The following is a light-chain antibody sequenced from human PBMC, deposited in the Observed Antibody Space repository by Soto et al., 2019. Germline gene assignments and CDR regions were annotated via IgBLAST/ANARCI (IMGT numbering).Light chain of an antibody. CDR2: AAS. V-gene: IGKV1-39*01. CDR1: QSISSY. CDR3: QHSYSTPST. J-gene: IGKJ2*01. Sequence: DIQMTQSPSSLSASVGDRVTITCRASQSISSYLNWYQQKPGKAPKVLIYAASSLQSGVPSRFSGSGSETDFTLTISSLQPEDFATYYCQHSYSTPSTFGQGTKLEIK.